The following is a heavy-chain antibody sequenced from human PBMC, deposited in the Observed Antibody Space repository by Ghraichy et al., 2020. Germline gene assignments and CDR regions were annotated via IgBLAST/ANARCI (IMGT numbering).Heavy chain of an antibody. Sequence: SGPTLVKPTQTLTLTCTFSGFSLTTSGVGVGWIRQPPGKALEWLALIYWDDDKRYSPSLKSRLTITKDTSKDQLVLRMTNMDPVDTGTYYCAQVWSGYFVTRRDTFDIWGHGTMVTVSS. J-gene: IGHJ3*02. CDR2: IYWDDDK. D-gene: IGHD3-3*01. CDR3: AQVWSGYFVTRRDTFDI. CDR1: GFSLTTSGVG. V-gene: IGHV2-5*02.